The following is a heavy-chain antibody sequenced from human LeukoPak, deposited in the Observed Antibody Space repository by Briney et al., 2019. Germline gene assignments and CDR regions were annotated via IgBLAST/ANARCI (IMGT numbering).Heavy chain of an antibody. Sequence: SETLSLPCTVSGGSISSYYWSWIRQPPGKGLEWIGYIYYSGSTNYNPSLKSRVTISVYTSKDQFSLKLSSMTAADTAVYYCARLKYYYDSSGYRAEYFQHWGQGTLVTVSS. J-gene: IGHJ1*01. V-gene: IGHV4-59*01. D-gene: IGHD3-22*01. CDR2: IYYSGST. CDR3: ARLKYYYDSSGYRAEYFQH. CDR1: GGSISSYY.